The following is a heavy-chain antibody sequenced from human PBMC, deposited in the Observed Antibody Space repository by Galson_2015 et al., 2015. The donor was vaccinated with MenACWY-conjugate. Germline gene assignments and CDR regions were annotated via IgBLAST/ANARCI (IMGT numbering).Heavy chain of an antibody. CDR3: ARILAGD. D-gene: IGHD6-19*01. J-gene: IGHJ4*02. Sequence: SLRLSCAASGFTFSSSWMHWVRHAPGKGLVWVSRINSDGSSTSYADSVKGRFTISRDNSKNTLYLQMNNLRAEDTAVYFCARILAGDWGQGTLVTVSA. CDR1: GFTFSSSW. V-gene: IGHV3-74*01. CDR2: INSDGSST.